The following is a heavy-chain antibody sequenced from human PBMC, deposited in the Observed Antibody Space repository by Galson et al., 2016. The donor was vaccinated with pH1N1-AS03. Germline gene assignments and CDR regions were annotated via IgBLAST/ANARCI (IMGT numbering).Heavy chain of an antibody. CDR2: INPMVGIT. CDR3: ARVSGEDGGGSYKGASAMDV. J-gene: IGHJ6*02. Sequence: SVKVSCKASGDTLRSHTINWVRQAPGQGLEWMGRINPMVGITDYAQNIQGRVTITADKSTNTAYMELSSLRPEDPAIYYCARVSGEDGGGSYKGASAMDVWGQGTTVIVS. V-gene: IGHV1-69*02. D-gene: IGHD2-15*01. CDR1: GDTLRSHT.